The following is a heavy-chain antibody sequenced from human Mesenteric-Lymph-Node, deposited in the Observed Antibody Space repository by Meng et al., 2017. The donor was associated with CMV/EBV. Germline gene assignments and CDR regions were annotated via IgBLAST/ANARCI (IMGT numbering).Heavy chain of an antibody. D-gene: IGHD2-15*01. CDR2: INPDSGGT. CDR1: GYTFTDYY. J-gene: IGHJ6*02. CDR3: SREGWWANYYYYGMDV. Sequence: ASVKVSCKASGYTFTDYYIHWVRLAPGQGLEWMGRINPDSGGTNYAQKFQGRVTMTRETSISTANMEMSSLRSDDTAIYYCSREGWWANYYYYGMDVWGQGTTVTVSS. V-gene: IGHV1-2*06.